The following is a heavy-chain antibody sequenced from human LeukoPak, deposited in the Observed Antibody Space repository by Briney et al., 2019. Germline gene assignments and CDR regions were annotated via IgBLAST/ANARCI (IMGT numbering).Heavy chain of an antibody. V-gene: IGHV3-23*01. D-gene: IGHD3-9*01. CDR2: ITGCGGNT. J-gene: IGHJ4*02. CDR1: GFTFSNYA. Sequence: PGASLRLSCAVSGFTFSNYAMSWVRQAPGKGLEWVSAITGCGGNTYYADSVKGRFTISSGNSKNTVFLQMNSLRAEDTAVYYCAKWGDYDVLTGYYVSDYWGQGTLVTVSS. CDR3: AKWGDYDVLTGYYVSDY.